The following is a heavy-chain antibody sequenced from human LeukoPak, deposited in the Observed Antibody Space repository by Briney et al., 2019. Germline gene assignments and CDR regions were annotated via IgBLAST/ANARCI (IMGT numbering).Heavy chain of an antibody. CDR3: ARDPSVPADNWFDP. CDR2: INPNSGRI. J-gene: IGHJ5*02. V-gene: IGHV1-2*02. Sequence: ASVKVSCKASGYSFTSHYMHWVRQAPGQGLEWMGWINPNSGRINYAQRFQGRVTMTRDSSISTAYMELSSLRSHDTAVYYCARDPSVPADNWFDPWGQGTLVTVSS. D-gene: IGHD2-2*01. CDR1: GYSFTSHY.